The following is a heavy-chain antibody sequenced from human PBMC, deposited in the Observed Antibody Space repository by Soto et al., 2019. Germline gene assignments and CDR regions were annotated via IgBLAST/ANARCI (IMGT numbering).Heavy chain of an antibody. V-gene: IGHV1-8*01. CDR2: MNPNSGNT. J-gene: IGHJ4*02. CDR1: GYTFTSYD. D-gene: IGHD4-17*01. Sequence: ASVKVSCKASGYTFTSYDINWVRQATGQGLEWMGWMNPNSGNTGYAQKFQGRGTMTRNTSISTAYMELSSLRSEDTAVYYCARGSRTVTTSPGGYWGQGTLVTVSS. CDR3: ARGSRTVTTSPGGY.